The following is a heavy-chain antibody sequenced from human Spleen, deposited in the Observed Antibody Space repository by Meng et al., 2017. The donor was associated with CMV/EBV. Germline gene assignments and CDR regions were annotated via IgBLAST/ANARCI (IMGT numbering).Heavy chain of an antibody. D-gene: IGHD2-2*01. CDR3: ARGRLGVVPAAIFRGDPRGARPTFWDY. CDR2: IYDNGRT. Sequence: SETLSLTCVVSGGSLSTYYWSWIRQPPGKGLEWIGYIYDNGRTNYNPSLKNRVTISVDTSKNQFSLKLSSVTAADTAVYYCARGRLGVVPAAIFRGDPRGARPTFWDYWGQGTLVTVSS. J-gene: IGHJ4*02. CDR1: GGSLSTYY. V-gene: IGHV4-59*12.